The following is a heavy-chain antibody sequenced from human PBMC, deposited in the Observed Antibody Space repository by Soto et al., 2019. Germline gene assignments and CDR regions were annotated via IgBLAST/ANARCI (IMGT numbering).Heavy chain of an antibody. Sequence: PGGSLRLSCAASGFTFSSYAMSWVRQAPGKGLEWVSAISASGGSTYFADSVKGRFAISRDNSKNTLYLQMNSLRAEDTAIYYCAMEIRTSARGIVDYWGQGTLVTVSS. J-gene: IGHJ4*02. D-gene: IGHD3-10*01. CDR2: ISASGGST. CDR1: GFTFSSYA. V-gene: IGHV3-23*01. CDR3: AMEIRTSARGIVDY.